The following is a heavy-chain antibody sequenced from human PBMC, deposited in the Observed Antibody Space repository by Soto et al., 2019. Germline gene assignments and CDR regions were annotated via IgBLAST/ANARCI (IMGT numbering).Heavy chain of an antibody. CDR1: GYSISSGYY. J-gene: IGHJ4*02. CDR3: ARAEPPIAVAGTTPSYYFDY. D-gene: IGHD6-19*01. V-gene: IGHV4-38-2*01. Sequence: PSETLSLTCAVSGYSISSGYYWGWIRQPPGKGLEWIGSIYHSGGTYYNPSLKSRVTISVDTSKNQFSLKLSSVTAADTAVYYCARAEPPIAVAGTTPSYYFDYWGQGTLVTVSS. CDR2: IYHSGGT.